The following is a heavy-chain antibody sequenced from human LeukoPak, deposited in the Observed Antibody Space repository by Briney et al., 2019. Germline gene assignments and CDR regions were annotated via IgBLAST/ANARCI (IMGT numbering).Heavy chain of an antibody. CDR3: ARDSSYYYFDY. V-gene: IGHV3-33*01. CDR1: GFTFSSYG. CDR2: IWYDGSNK. J-gene: IGHJ4*02. Sequence: GGSLRLSCAASGFTFSSYGMHLVRQAPGKGLEWVAVIWYDGSNKYYADSVKGRFTISRDNSKNTLYLQMNSLRAEDTAVYYCARDSSYYYFDYWGQGTLVTVSS. D-gene: IGHD1-26*01.